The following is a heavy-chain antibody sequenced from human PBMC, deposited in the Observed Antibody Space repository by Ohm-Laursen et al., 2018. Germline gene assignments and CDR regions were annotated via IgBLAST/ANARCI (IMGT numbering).Heavy chain of an antibody. Sequence: SETLSLTCAVSGGSISSGGYYWSWIRQHPGKGLEWIGYIYYGGSTYYNPSLKSRVTISVDTSKNQFSLKVSSVTAADTAVYYCAADSLARDYWGQGTLVTVSS. J-gene: IGHJ4*02. CDR1: GGSISSGGYY. V-gene: IGHV4-31*11. CDR2: IYYGGST. CDR3: AADSLARDY.